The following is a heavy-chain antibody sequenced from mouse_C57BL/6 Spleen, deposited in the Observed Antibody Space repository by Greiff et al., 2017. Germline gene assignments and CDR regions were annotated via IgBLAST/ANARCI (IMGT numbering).Heavy chain of an antibody. J-gene: IGHJ4*01. CDR1: GYAFTNYL. CDR2: INPGSGGT. V-gene: IGHV1-54*01. D-gene: IGHD2-5*01. Sequence: QVQLQQSGAELVRPGTSVKLSCKASGYAFTNYLIEWVKQRPGQGLEWIGVINPGSGGTNYNEKFKGKATLTADKSSSTAYMQLSSLTSEDSAVDFCARSAYYSNYNAMDYWGQGTSVTVSS. CDR3: ARSAYYSNYNAMDY.